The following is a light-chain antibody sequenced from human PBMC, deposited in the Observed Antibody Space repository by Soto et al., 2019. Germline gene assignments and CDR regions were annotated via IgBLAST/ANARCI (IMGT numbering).Light chain of an antibody. CDR3: QQYKSGYT. V-gene: IGKV1-5*01. Sequence: DIQMTQSPSTLSASVGDRVTITCRASQTVSGWVAWYQQKPGKAPKLLIYDASSLESGVPSSFSGSESGTDFTLTITSLLPDDLGTYYCQQYKSGYTFGQGTKLAIK. J-gene: IGKJ2*01. CDR2: DAS. CDR1: QTVSGW.